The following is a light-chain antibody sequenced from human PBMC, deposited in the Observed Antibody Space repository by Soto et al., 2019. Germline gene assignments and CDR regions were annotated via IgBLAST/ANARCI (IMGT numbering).Light chain of an antibody. CDR3: QQYNNWPPLYT. J-gene: IGKJ2*01. CDR1: QSVRSN. Sequence: EIVMTQSPATLSVSPGERATLSCRASQSVRSNLAWYQQKPGQASRLLIYGAFTRATGIPARFSGSGSGTEFTLTISSLQSEDFAVYYCQQYNNWPPLYTFGQGTKLEIK. CDR2: GAF. V-gene: IGKV3-15*01.